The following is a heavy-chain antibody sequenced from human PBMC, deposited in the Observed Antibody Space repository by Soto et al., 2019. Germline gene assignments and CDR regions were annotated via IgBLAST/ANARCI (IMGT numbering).Heavy chain of an antibody. CDR3: ASGSYKYYYYMDV. Sequence: PGGSLRLSCAASGFTFSSYGMHWVRQAPGKGLEWAAVIWYDGSNKYYADSVKGRFTISRDNSKNTLYLQMNSLRAEDTAVYYCASGSYKYYYYMDVWGKGTTVTVSS. CDR1: GFTFSSYG. J-gene: IGHJ6*03. D-gene: IGHD5-18*01. CDR2: IWYDGSNK. V-gene: IGHV3-33*01.